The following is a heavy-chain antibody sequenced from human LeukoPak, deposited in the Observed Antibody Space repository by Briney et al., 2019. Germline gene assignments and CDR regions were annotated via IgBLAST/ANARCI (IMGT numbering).Heavy chain of an antibody. J-gene: IGHJ4*02. CDR3: ARRGAGSGGLDY. Sequence: PGGSLRLSCAASGFSFSLYAMNWVRQAPGKGLEWVSTIIGTGASPYYADSVRGRFTVSRDSSKNMFYLQMNSLRAEDTAIYYCARRGAGSGGLDYWGQGTLVTVSS. CDR2: IIGTGASP. CDR1: GFSFSLYA. V-gene: IGHV3-23*01. D-gene: IGHD6-19*01.